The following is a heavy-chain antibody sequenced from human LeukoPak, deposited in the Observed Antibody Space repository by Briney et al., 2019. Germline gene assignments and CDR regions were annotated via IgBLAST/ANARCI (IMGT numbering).Heavy chain of an antibody. D-gene: IGHD3-16*01. CDR2: IYSTGST. J-gene: IGHJ6*02. CDR3: ASGSVKLTYYYYYGMDV. CDR1: GGSISSGGFY. Sequence: PSQTLSLTCTVSGGSISSGGFYWSWIRQHPGKGLEWIGYIYSTGSTYYNPSLRSRTTISVDTSKNQFSLKLSSVTAADTAVYYCASGSVKLTYYYYYGMDVWGQGTTVTVSS. V-gene: IGHV4-31*03.